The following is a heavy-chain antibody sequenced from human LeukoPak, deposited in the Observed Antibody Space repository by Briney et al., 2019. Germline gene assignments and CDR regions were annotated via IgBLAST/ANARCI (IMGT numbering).Heavy chain of an antibody. CDR3: ARQGGSRAYRFGY. CDR1: GGSLRRSSDY. Sequence: SETLSLTCTVSGGSLRRSSDYWGWIRQPPGKGLECVGIIYYSGNTYYNPSLKSRVTISIDTSKNQFSLNLTSVTAADTAVYYCARQGGSRAYRFGYWGQGTLVTVSS. V-gene: IGHV4-39*01. CDR2: IYYSGNT. D-gene: IGHD3-16*02. J-gene: IGHJ4*02.